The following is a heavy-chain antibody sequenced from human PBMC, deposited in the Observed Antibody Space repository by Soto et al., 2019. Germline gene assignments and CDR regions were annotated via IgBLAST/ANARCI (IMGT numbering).Heavy chain of an antibody. CDR1: GGSFSGYY. Sequence: PSETLSLTCAAYGGSFSGYYWSWIRQPPGKGLEWIGEINHSGSTNYNPSLKSRVTISVDTSKNQFSLKLSSVTAAGTAVYYCARGVRVAAALERTYYFDYWGQGTLVTVSS. J-gene: IGHJ4*02. D-gene: IGHD2-15*01. CDR2: INHSGST. CDR3: ARGVRVAAALERTYYFDY. V-gene: IGHV4-34*01.